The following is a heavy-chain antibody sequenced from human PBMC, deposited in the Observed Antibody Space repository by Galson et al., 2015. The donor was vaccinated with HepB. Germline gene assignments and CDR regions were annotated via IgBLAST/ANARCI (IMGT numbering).Heavy chain of an antibody. V-gene: IGHV3-7*03. D-gene: IGHD3-10*01. CDR3: ARGSGSDYSPCDY. J-gene: IGHJ4*02. CDR2: IKQDGSEK. Sequence: SLRLSCAASGFTFSSYWMSWVRQAPGKGLEWVANIKQDGSEKYYVDSVKGRFTISRDNAKNSLYLQMNSLRAEDTAVYYCARGSGSDYSPCDYWGQGTLVTVSS. CDR1: GFTFSSYW.